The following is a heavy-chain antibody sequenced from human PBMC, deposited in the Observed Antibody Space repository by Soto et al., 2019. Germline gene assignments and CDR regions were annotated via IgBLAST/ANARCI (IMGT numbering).Heavy chain of an antibody. D-gene: IGHD2-2*01. CDR3: ARDRGWECSSTSCYRGFDP. V-gene: IGHV4-4*02. CDR2: IYHSGST. J-gene: IGHJ5*02. CDR1: SGSISSSNW. Sequence: SETLSLTCAVSSGSISSSNWWSWVRQPPGKGLEWIGEIYHSGSTNYNPSLKSRVTISVDKSKNQFSLKLSSVTAADTAVYYCARDRGWECSSTSCYRGFDPWGQGTLVTVSS.